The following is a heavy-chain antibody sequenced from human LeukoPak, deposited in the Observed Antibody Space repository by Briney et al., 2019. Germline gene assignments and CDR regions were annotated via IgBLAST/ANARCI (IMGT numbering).Heavy chain of an antibody. V-gene: IGHV3-23*01. Sequence: TGGSLRLSCVASGFTLRSYVMNWVRQTPGKGLEWVSSISCSGDSTFYADSVKGRFSISRDNSKNTLYLQVNGLRTEDTAVYYCAKDRLLNCRGDCYIFDYWGQGTVVTVSS. D-gene: IGHD2-21*02. CDR2: ISCSGDST. CDR3: AKDRLLNCRGDCYIFDY. CDR1: GFTLRSYV. J-gene: IGHJ4*02.